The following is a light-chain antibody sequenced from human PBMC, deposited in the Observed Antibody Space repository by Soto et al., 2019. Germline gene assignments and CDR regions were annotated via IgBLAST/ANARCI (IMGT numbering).Light chain of an antibody. Sequence: EIVLTQSPATLSLSPGKRATLSCRASQSVSSYLAWYQQKPGQAPRLLIYDASNRATGIPARFSGSGSGTDFTLTISSLEPEDFAGYYCQQHSNWPPITCAPGTRLESK. CDR3: QQHSNWPPIT. CDR2: DAS. J-gene: IGKJ5*01. V-gene: IGKV3-11*01. CDR1: QSVSSY.